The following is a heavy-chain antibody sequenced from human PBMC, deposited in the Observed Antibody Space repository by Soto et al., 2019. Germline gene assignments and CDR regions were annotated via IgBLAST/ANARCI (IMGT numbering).Heavy chain of an antibody. J-gene: IGHJ4*02. V-gene: IGHV1-18*01. Sequence: QVQLVQSGAEVKKPGASVKVSCSTSGYSFTTYGISWLRQAPGQGPEWMGWISAYNGSTKYAQKLHDRVTVTIDTSTSTAYMELRSLTSDATAVYYCARDAPRGSSWHRWGYWGQGTLVTVSS. CDR1: GYSFTTYG. CDR3: ARDAPRGSSWHRWGY. D-gene: IGHD6-13*01. CDR2: ISAYNGST.